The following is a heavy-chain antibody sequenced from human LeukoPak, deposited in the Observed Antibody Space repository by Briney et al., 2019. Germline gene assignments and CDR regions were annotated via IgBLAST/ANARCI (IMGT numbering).Heavy chain of an antibody. CDR3: ARLLDNDSSGDPVTFDM. CDR2: IYYSGKT. V-gene: IGHV4-59*13. J-gene: IGHJ3*02. Sequence: SETLSLTCTVSGGSISGNYWSWIRQPPGKGLEWMGYIYYSGKTYYHPSLRSRVTLSVDTSKNHFSLKLTSVTAADTAVYYCARLLDNDSSGDPVTFDMWGQGTMDTVSS. D-gene: IGHD3-22*01. CDR1: GGSISGNY.